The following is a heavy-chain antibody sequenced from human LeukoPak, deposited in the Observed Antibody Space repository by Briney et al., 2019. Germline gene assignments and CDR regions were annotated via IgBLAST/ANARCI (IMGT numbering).Heavy chain of an antibody. CDR2: IYYSGST. CDR3: ARQDTLTHYYVMDV. J-gene: IGHJ6*02. V-gene: IGHV4-39*01. CDR1: GGSVTSSTYY. Sequence: SETLSLTCTVSGGSVTSSTYYWGWIRQPPGKGLEWIGSIYYSGSTYYNPSLESRVTISVDTSKNQFSLKVSSATAADTAVYYCARQDTLTHYYVMDVWGQGTTVTVSS. D-gene: IGHD4-17*01.